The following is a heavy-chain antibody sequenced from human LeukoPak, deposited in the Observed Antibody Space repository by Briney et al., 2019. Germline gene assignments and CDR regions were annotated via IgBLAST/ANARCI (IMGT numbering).Heavy chain of an antibody. CDR3: ARRRRRDGYGGGEGYFDY. CDR2: INHSGST. V-gene: IGHV4-34*01. CDR1: GGSFSGYY. D-gene: IGHD5-24*01. J-gene: IGHJ4*02. Sequence: SETLSLTCAVYGGSFSGYYWSWIRQPPGKGLEWIGEINHSGSTNYNPSLKSRVTISVDTSKNQFSLKLSSVTAADTAVYYCARRRRRDGYGGGEGYFDYWGQGTLATVSS.